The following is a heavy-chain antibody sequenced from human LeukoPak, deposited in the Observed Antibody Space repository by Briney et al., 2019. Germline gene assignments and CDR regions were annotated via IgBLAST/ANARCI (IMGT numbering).Heavy chain of an antibody. CDR2: IYYSGST. J-gene: IGHJ3*02. CDR1: GGSISSSSYY. V-gene: IGHV4-39*01. D-gene: IGHD1-1*01. CDR3: ARRTTGTHADVFDI. Sequence: PSETLSLTCTVSGGSISSSSYYWGWIRQPPGKGLEWIGSIYYSGSTYYNPSLKSRVTISVDTSKNQFSLKLISVTAADTAVYYCARRTTGTHADVFDIWGQGTKVTVSS.